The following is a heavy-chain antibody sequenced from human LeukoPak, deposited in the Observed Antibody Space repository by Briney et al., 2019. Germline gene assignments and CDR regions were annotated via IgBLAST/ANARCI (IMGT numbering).Heavy chain of an antibody. V-gene: IGHV3-33*01. D-gene: IGHD6-19*01. CDR1: GFTFSSYG. CDR2: IWYDGSNK. Sequence: PGRSLRLSCAASGFTFSSYGMHWVRQAPGKALEWVSFIWYDGSNKYYADSVKGRFTISRDNSKNTLYLKMNSLRAEDTAVYYCARVLVVSGWTNIDYWGQGTLVTVSS. CDR3: ARVLVVSGWTNIDY. J-gene: IGHJ4*02.